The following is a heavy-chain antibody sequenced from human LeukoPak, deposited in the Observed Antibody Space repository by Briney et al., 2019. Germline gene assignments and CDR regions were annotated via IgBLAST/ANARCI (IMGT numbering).Heavy chain of an antibody. J-gene: IGHJ3*02. CDR3: ARGSQSRWLQPATNYAFDI. V-gene: IGHV4-59*01. D-gene: IGHD5-24*01. CDR2: IYYSGST. CDR1: GGSISSYY. Sequence: SETLSLTCTVSGGSISSYYWSWIRQPPGKGLEWIGYIYYSGSTNYNPSLKSRVTISVDTSKNQFSLKLSSVTAADTAVYYCARGSQSRWLQPATNYAFDIWGQGTMVTVSS.